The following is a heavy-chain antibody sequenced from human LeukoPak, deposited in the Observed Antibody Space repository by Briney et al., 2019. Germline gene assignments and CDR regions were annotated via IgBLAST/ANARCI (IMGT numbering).Heavy chain of an antibody. CDR1: GGSIYSTSFY. D-gene: IGHD1-26*01. CDR3: ARRSDSGSDDGEDYFDY. Sequence: SETLSLACTVSGGSIYSTSFYWGWIRQPPGKGLEWIGSMYYDGSTYYIPSLKSRVNISVDTSKNHFSLKLTSVTAADTAVYFCARRSDSGSDDGEDYFDYWGQGTLVTVSS. CDR2: MYYDGST. J-gene: IGHJ4*02. V-gene: IGHV4-39*02.